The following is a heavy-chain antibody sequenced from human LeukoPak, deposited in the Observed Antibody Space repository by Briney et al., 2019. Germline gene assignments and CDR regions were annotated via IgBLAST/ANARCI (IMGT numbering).Heavy chain of an antibody. CDR2: GDYSGST. CDR3: ARYAADGRNLEY. J-gene: IGHJ4*02. CDR1: GDSFTSVTDY. V-gene: IGHV4-39*07. Sequence: SETLSLTCTVSGDSFTSVTDYWAWIRQPPGKGLEWIATGDYSGSTYYNPSLESRVAISADMSKNQISLQLTSVTGADTAVYYCARYAADGRNLEYWGQGTLVTVSS. D-gene: IGHD5-24*01.